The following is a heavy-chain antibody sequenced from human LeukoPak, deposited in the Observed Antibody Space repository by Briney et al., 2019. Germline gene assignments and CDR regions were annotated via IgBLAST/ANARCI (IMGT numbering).Heavy chain of an antibody. J-gene: IGHJ4*02. CDR3: ARGKYQHAY. CDR1: GGSISSGSYY. V-gene: IGHV4-61*02. Sequence: PSETLSLTCTVSGGSISSGSYYWSWIRQPAGKGLEWIGRIYTSGSTNYNPSLKSRVTISVDTSKNQFSLKLSSVTAADTAVYYCARGKYQHAYWGQGTLVTVSS. D-gene: IGHD2-2*01. CDR2: IYTSGST.